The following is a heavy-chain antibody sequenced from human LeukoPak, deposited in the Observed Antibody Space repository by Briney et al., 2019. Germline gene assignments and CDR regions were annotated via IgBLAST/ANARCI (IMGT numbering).Heavy chain of an antibody. CDR2: ISGSGATT. Sequence: GGSLRLSRAASGFTFSSNLMSWVRQAPGKGLEWVSGISGSGATTYYAESVKGRFTISRDNSKNTLYLQMSSLRAEDTAVYYCAKVRGPWGQGTLVTVSS. D-gene: IGHD3-10*01. J-gene: IGHJ5*02. CDR1: GFTFSSNL. CDR3: AKVRGP. V-gene: IGHV3-23*01.